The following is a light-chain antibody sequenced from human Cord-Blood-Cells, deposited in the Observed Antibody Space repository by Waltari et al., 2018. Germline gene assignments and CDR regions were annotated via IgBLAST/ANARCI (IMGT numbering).Light chain of an antibody. V-gene: IGLV2-14*01. J-gene: IGLJ1*01. CDR3: SSYTSSSTLV. CDR2: EVS. CDR1: SRDVGGYNY. Sequence: QSALTQPASVSGSPGPSITIPCTGTSRDVGGYNYVSWYQQHPGKAPKLMIYEVSNRPSGVSNRFSGSKSGNTASLTISGLQAEDEADYYCSSYTSSSTLVFGTGTKVTVL.